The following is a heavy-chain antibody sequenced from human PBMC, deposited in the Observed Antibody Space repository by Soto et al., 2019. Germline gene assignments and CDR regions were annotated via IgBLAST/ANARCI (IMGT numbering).Heavy chain of an antibody. D-gene: IGHD3-10*01. V-gene: IGHV3-33*01. CDR1: GFTFSSYG. CDR3: ARDMYRGVIPFLYYYGMDV. J-gene: IGHJ6*02. Sequence: QVQLVESGGGVVQPGRSLRLSCAASGFTFSSYGMHWVRQAPGKGLEWVAVIWYDGSNKYYADSVKGRFTISRDNSKNTLYLQMNSLRAEDTAVYYCARDMYRGVIPFLYYYGMDVWGQGTTVTVSS. CDR2: IWYDGSNK.